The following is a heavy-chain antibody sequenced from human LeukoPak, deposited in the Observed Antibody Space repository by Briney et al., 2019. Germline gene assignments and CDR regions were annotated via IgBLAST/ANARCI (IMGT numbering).Heavy chain of an antibody. CDR3: VRDPDALDY. V-gene: IGHV3-33*01. CDR2: IWYDGSNK. CDR1: GFTFSSYA. Sequence: GRSLRLSCAASGFTFSSYAMHWVRQAPGKGLEWVAFIWYDGSNKDYTDSVKGRFTISRDNAKNSVYLQMNSLRDEDTAVYYCVRDPDALDYWGQGTLVTVSS. J-gene: IGHJ4*02.